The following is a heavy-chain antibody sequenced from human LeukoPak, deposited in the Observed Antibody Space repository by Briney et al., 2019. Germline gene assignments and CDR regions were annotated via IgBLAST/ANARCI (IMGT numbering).Heavy chain of an antibody. V-gene: IGHV4-59*01. Sequence: RSETLSLTCTVSGGSISSYYWSWIRQPPGKGLEWIGYIYYSGSTNYNPSLKSRVTISVDTSKNQFSLKLSSVTAADTAVYYCAREGRYNWNDGVDYWGQGTLVIVSS. CDR1: GGSISSYY. CDR2: IYYSGST. CDR3: AREGRYNWNDGVDY. J-gene: IGHJ4*02. D-gene: IGHD1-1*01.